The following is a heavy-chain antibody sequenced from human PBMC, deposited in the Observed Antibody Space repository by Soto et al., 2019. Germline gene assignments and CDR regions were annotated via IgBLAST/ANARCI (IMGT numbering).Heavy chain of an antibody. CDR1: AFSDG. D-gene: IGHD3-9*01. CDR3: ARVIRYFDVLTGRTTSYLDQ. V-gene: IGHV1-18*01. Sequence: QVQLVQSGAEVKKPGASVKVSCKASAFSDGISWVRQAPGQGLEWMGWISTYNGHTNYVRRLQGRVTMTADTSTSTAYMELRSLRSDDTAVYYCARVIRYFDVLTGRTTSYLDQWGQGTLVTVSS. J-gene: IGHJ4*02. CDR2: ISTYNGHT.